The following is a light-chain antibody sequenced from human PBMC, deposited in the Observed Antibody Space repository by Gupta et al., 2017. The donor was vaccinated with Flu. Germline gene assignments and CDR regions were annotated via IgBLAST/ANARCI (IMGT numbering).Light chain of an antibody. J-gene: IGLJ3*02. Sequence: VTISCTGTSSDVGGYNYVSWYQQHPGKAPKLMIYEVSKRPSGVPDRFSGSKSGNTASLTVSGLQAEDEADYYCSSYAGSNNVMFGGGTKLTV. CDR1: SSDVGGYNY. CDR2: EVS. V-gene: IGLV2-8*01. CDR3: SSYAGSNNVM.